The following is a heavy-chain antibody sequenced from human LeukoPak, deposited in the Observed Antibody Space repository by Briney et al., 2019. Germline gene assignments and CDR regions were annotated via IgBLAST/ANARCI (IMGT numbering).Heavy chain of an antibody. D-gene: IGHD6-13*01. CDR2: IKQDGSEK. V-gene: IGHV3-7*05. CDR3: ARGNRKGSWYGEDYYYGMDV. Sequence: GGSLRLSCAASGFTFSSYWMSWVRQAPGKGLEWVANIKQDGSEKYYVDSVKGRFTISRDNAKNSLYLQMNSLRAEDTAVYYCARGNRKGSWYGEDYYYGMDVWGQGTTVTVSS. J-gene: IGHJ6*02. CDR1: GFTFSSYW.